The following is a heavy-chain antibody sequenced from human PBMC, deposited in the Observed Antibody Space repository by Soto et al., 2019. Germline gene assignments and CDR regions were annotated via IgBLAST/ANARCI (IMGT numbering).Heavy chain of an antibody. J-gene: IGHJ4*02. D-gene: IGHD6-13*01. V-gene: IGHV3-33*01. Sequence: GGSLRLSCAASGFTFSSYGMHWVRQAPGKGLEWVAVIWYDGSNKYYADSVKGRFTISRDNSKNTLYLQMNSLRAEDTAVYYCARDRDSSWPEYYFDYWGQGTLVTVSS. CDR2: IWYDGSNK. CDR1: GFTFSSYG. CDR3: ARDRDSSWPEYYFDY.